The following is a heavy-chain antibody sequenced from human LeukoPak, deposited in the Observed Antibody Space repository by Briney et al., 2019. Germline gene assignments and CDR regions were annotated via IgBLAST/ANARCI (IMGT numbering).Heavy chain of an antibody. D-gene: IGHD2-15*01. CDR2: TRNKANNYAT. CDR3: ARGRSGSCSD. Sequence: PGGSLRLSCAVSGYPFSDHYIDWVRQAPGKGLEWVGQTRNKANNYATEYAAFIKGRFIISRDDSRNSVYLQMNSLKTEDTAVYYCARGRSGSCSDWGQETLVTVSP. V-gene: IGHV3-72*01. CDR1: GYPFSDHY. J-gene: IGHJ4*02.